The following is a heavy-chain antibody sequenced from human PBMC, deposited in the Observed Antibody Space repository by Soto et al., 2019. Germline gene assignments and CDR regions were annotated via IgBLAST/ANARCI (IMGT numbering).Heavy chain of an antibody. J-gene: IGHJ5*02. CDR3: AHSGSYYDFWSGLYYYGSGSRSYNWFDP. CDR1: GVSLSTSGVG. Sequence: QITLKESGPTLVKPTQTLTLTCTFSGVSLSTSGVGVGWIRQPPGKALEWLALIYWDDDKRYSPSLKSRLTITTDTSKNQVVLTMTNMDPVDTATYYCAHSGSYYDFWSGLYYYGSGSRSYNWFDPWGQGTLVTVSS. D-gene: IGHD3-10*01. CDR2: IYWDDDK. V-gene: IGHV2-5*02.